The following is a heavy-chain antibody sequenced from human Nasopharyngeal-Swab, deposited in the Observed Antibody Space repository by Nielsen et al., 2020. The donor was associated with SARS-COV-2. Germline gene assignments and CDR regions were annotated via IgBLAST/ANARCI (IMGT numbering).Heavy chain of an antibody. CDR3: ARGGIVVVPAAPSDYYYGMDV. V-gene: IGHV1-8*03. D-gene: IGHD2-2*01. CDR2: MNPNSGNT. Sequence: ASVKVSCKASGYTFTSYDINWVRQATGQGLEWMGWMNPNSGNTGYAQKFQGRVTITRNTSISTAYMGLSSLRSEDTAVYYCARGGIVVVPAAPSDYYYGMDVWGQGTTVTVSS. CDR1: GYTFTSYD. J-gene: IGHJ6*02.